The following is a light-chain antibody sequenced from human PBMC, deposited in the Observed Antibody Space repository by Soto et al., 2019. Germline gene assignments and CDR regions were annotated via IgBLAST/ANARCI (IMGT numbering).Light chain of an antibody. Sequence: DIPMTQSPSTLSASVGDRVTITCRASQSISSWLAWYQQKQGKAPKLLIYDASSLESGVPSRFSGSGSGTEFTLTISSLQPDDFATYYGQQYNSYWGTFGQGTKVEIK. CDR2: DAS. V-gene: IGKV1-5*01. CDR3: QQYNSYWGT. CDR1: QSISSW. J-gene: IGKJ1*01.